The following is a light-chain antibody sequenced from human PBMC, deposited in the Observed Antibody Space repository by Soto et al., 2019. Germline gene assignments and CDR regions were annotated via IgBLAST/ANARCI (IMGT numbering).Light chain of an antibody. Sequence: QSALTQPASVSGSPGQSITISCTGTTSDIGGYNYVSWYQQLPGKAPKLLISEVSLRPSGISDRFSGSKSGNTASLTISGLQAEDEADYFCGSYTDRKTFLFGGGTKLTVL. V-gene: IGLV2-14*01. CDR1: TSDIGGYNY. J-gene: IGLJ2*01. CDR3: GSYTDRKTFL. CDR2: EVS.